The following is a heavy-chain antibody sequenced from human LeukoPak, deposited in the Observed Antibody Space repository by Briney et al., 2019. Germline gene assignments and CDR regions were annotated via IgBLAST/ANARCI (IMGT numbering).Heavy chain of an antibody. CDR3: AKGMRSYSYGYEVYYYYGMDV. V-gene: IGHV3-23*01. CDR2: ISGSGGSI. J-gene: IGHJ6*02. D-gene: IGHD5-18*01. CDR1: GFTFSSYA. Sequence: GGSLRLSCAASGFTFSSYAMSWVRQAPGKGLEWVSAISGSGGSIYYADSVKGRFTISRDNSKNTLYLQMNSLRAEDTAVNYCAKGMRSYSYGYEVYYYYGMDVWGQGTTVTVSS.